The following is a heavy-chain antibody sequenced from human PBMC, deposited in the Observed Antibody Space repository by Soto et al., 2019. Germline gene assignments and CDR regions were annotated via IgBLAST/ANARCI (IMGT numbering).Heavy chain of an antibody. CDR1: GYTFTSYY. CDR2: INPSGGST. CDR3: ARGWFGELFLYYYYGMDV. J-gene: IGHJ6*02. V-gene: IGHV1-46*03. D-gene: IGHD3-10*01. Sequence: QVQLVQSGAEVKKPGASVKVSCKASGYTFTSYYMHWVRQAPGQGLEWMGIINPSGGSTSYAQKFQVRVTMTRDTSTSTVYMELSSLRSEDTAVYYCARGWFGELFLYYYYGMDVWGQGTTVTVSS.